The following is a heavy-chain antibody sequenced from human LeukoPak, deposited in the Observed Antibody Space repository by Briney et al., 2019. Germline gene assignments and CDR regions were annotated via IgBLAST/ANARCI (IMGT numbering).Heavy chain of an antibody. CDR2: IYYSGST. CDR3: ARVRATGHFDY. CDR1: GGSISSYY. Sequence: SETLSLTCTVSGGSISSYYWSWIRQPPGKGLEWIGYIYYSGSTYYNPSLKSRVTISVDTSKNQFSLKLSSVTAADTAVYYCARVRATGHFDYWGQGTLVTVSS. V-gene: IGHV4-30-4*01. J-gene: IGHJ4*02.